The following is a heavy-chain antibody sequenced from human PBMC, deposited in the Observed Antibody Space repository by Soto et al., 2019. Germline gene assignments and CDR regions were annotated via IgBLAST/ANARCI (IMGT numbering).Heavy chain of an antibody. Sequence: PGWSLRLSCASSGFTFSRYWMHWVRQAPGKGLEWVSRASPDGTSTSYADSVKGRFTISRDNAKNTLFMQMNSLRAEDTAVYYCTRHGSGDYFLFDPWGQGTLVTVSS. CDR2: ASPDGTST. J-gene: IGHJ5*02. CDR1: GFTFSRYW. CDR3: TRHGSGDYFLFDP. D-gene: IGHD3-10*01. V-gene: IGHV3-74*01.